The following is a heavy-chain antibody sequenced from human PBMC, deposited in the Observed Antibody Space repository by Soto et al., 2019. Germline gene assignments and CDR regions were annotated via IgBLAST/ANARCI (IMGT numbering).Heavy chain of an antibody. D-gene: IGHD2-2*01. CDR3: AKDYSLSDGTTSCLVVY. J-gene: IGHJ4*02. Sequence: QVQLVESGGGVVQPGRSLRLSCAASGFTFSSYGMHWVRQAPGKGLEWVAVISYDGSNKYYADSVKGRFTISRDNSKNTLYLQMNSLRAEDTAVYYCAKDYSLSDGTTSCLVVYWGQGILVTVSS. CDR1: GFTFSSYG. CDR2: ISYDGSNK. V-gene: IGHV3-30*18.